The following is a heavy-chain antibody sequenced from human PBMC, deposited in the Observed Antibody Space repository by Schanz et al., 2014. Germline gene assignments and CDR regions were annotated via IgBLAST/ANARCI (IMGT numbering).Heavy chain of an antibody. D-gene: IGHD6-13*01. Sequence: QVQLVQSGAEVKKPGSSMKVSCKASGGTFSTYPINWLRQAPGQGLEWMGRIIPIHGIANYAQKFQGRVTITADKSTFTAYMDVSSLRSEDTAVYYCAASGAGYSSSWHFDYWGQGTLVTVSS. CDR3: AASGAGYSSSWHFDY. CDR1: GGTFSTYP. V-gene: IGHV1-69*02. J-gene: IGHJ4*02. CDR2: IIPIHGIA.